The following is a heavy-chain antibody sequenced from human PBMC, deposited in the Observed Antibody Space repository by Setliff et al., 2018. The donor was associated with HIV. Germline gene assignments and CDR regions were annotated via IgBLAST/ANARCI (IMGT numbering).Heavy chain of an antibody. CDR1: GFIFSIYA. CDR3: ATGHYDYWSGYSARGPLDY. D-gene: IGHD3-3*01. CDR2: ISYDGSYE. V-gene: IGHV3-30*04. J-gene: IGHJ4*02. Sequence: LSLSCAASGFIFSIYAMHWVRQAPGKGLEWVAFISYDGSYEYYADSVKGRFIVSRDNLKKTLYLQMSNLRVGDTAVYYCATGHYDYWSGYSARGPLDYWGQGTLVTVSS.